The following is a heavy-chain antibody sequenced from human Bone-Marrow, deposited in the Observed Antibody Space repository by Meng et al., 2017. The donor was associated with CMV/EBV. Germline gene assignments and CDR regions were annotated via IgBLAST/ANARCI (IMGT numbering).Heavy chain of an antibody. V-gene: IGHV6-1*01. D-gene: IGHD3-22*01. CDR3: ARDYYDSGGYYYTEGYYHGQDV. J-gene: IGHJ6*02. CDR2: TYYRSKWYN. CDR1: GDSVSSNSAA. Sequence: LRLSCAISGDSVSSNSAAWNWIRQSPSRGLEWLGRTYYRSKWYNDYAISVKSRITINPDTSKNQFSLQLNSVTPEDTAVYYCARDYYDSGGYYYTEGYYHGQDVWGQATTATVSS.